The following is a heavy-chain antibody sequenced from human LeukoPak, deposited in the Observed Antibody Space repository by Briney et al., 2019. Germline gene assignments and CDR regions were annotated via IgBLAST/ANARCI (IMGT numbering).Heavy chain of an antibody. V-gene: IGHV3-48*03. Sequence: PGGSLRLSCAASGFTFSSYEMNWVRQAPGKGLEWVSYISSSGSTIYYADSLKGRFTISRDNAKNSLYLQMNSLRAEDTAVYYCARDRNYDSSGYYYPYFDSWGQGTLVTVSS. J-gene: IGHJ4*02. D-gene: IGHD3-22*01. CDR3: ARDRNYDSSGYYYPYFDS. CDR1: GFTFSSYE. CDR2: ISSSGSTI.